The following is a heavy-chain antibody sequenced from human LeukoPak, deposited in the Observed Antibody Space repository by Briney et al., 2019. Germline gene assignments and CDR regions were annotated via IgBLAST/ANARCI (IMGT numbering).Heavy chain of an antibody. Sequence: GGSLRLSCAASGFTFSSYSVNWVRQAPGKGLEWVSSISSSSSYIYHADPVKGRFTISRDNAKNSLYLQMNSLRAEDTAVYYCARGPSLYYYDSSGYPYYFDYWGQGTLVTVSS. V-gene: IGHV3-21*01. CDR1: GFTFSSYS. CDR3: ARGPSLYYYDSSGYPYYFDY. J-gene: IGHJ4*02. D-gene: IGHD3-22*01. CDR2: ISSSSSYI.